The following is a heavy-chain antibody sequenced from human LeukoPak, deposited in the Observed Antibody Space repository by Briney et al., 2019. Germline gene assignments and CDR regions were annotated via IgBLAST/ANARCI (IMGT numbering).Heavy chain of an antibody. V-gene: IGHV3-23*01. J-gene: IGHJ6*02. Sequence: GGSLRLSCPASGFNFRGYAMSWVRQAPGKGLDWVSAISGSGARALYAESVRGRFTISRDNSQNTLHLQMNSLRAEDTAVYYCAKEVVLGETNYYYYGMDVWGQGTTVTVSS. D-gene: IGHD1-26*01. CDR2: ISGSGARA. CDR3: AKEVVLGETNYYYYGMDV. CDR1: GFNFRGYA.